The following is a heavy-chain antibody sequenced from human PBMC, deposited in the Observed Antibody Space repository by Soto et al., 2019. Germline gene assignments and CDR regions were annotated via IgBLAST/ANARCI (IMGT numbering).Heavy chain of an antibody. J-gene: IGHJ3*01. V-gene: IGHV1-18*04. Sequence: QNQMVQSGAEVKKPGASVKVSCKASVFTSSGISWVRQAPGQRLEWMGWISTHNGNTIYAQKFQGRVIMTMDTSTTTVYMELRSLRPDDTAVYLCAREGILGLFDAYDLWGQGTMVTVSS. CDR3: AREGILGLFDAYDL. CDR1: VFTSSG. CDR2: ISTHNGNT. D-gene: IGHD3-3*01.